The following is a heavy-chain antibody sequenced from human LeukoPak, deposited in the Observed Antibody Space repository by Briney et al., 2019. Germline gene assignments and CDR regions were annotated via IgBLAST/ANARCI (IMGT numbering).Heavy chain of an antibody. CDR2: IYYSGSS. V-gene: IGHV4-31*03. CDR1: GGSISSGGSY. D-gene: IGHD3-10*01. CDR3: ARYYYGTGHYFDY. Sequence: SETLSLTCTVSGGSISSGGSYWSWIRQHPGKGLEWIAYIYYSGSSYYNPSLKSRVTISVDTSKNQYSLNLSSVTAADTAVYYCARYYYGTGHYFDYWGQGTLVTVSS. J-gene: IGHJ4*02.